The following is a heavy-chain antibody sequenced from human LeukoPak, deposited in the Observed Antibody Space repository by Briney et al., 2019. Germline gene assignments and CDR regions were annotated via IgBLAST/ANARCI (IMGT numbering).Heavy chain of an antibody. CDR3: ATEKGDSPDY. CDR1: GFTFSSYA. Sequence: GGSLRLSCAASGFTFSSYAMSWVRQAPGKGLEWVSAISGSGGSTYYADSVKGRFTISRDNFKNTLYLRMNSLRAEDTAVYYCATEKGDSPDYWGQGTLVTVSS. D-gene: IGHD2-21*01. V-gene: IGHV3-23*01. J-gene: IGHJ4*02. CDR2: ISGSGGST.